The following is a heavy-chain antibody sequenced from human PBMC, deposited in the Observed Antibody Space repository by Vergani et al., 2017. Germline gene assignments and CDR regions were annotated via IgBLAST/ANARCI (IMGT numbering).Heavy chain of an antibody. CDR1: GFTFSGSA. CDR2: IRSKANSYAT. Sequence: EVQLVESGGGLVQPGGSLKLSCAASGFTFSGSAMHWVRQASGKGLEWVGRIRSKANSYATAYAASVKGRFTISRDNSKNTLYLQMNSLRAEDTAVYYCAKWAYGDYDALHVWGQGTMVTVSS. D-gene: IGHD4-17*01. V-gene: IGHV3-73*02. J-gene: IGHJ3*01. CDR3: AKWAYGDYDALHV.